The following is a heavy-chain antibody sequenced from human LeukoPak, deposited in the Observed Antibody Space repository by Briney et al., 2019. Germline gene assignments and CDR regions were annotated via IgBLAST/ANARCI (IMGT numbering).Heavy chain of an antibody. V-gene: IGHV3-74*01. J-gene: IGHJ3*02. D-gene: IGHD1-26*01. CDR1: GFTFSSYW. CDR2: INTDGSST. Sequence: PAGGSLRLPCAASGFTFSSYWMHWVRQAPGKGLVWVSRINTDGSSTSYADSVKGRFTISRDNAKNTLYLQMNSLRAEDTTVYYCARGGAYDAFDIWGQGTMVTVSS. CDR3: ARGGAYDAFDI.